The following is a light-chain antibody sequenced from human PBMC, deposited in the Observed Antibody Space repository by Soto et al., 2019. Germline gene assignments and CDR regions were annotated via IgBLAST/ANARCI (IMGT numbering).Light chain of an antibody. V-gene: IGLV2-14*01. CDR1: RSDIGDSNF. Sequence: QSALARPASVSGSPGQSVTIAFTGPRSDIGDSNFISWYQHSPGKAPRLLIYEVNNRPSGVSKRFSGSKAGNTASLTISGLLDDDEADYFCASFRSGTILVFGSGTKVTVL. J-gene: IGLJ1*01. CDR3: ASFRSGTILV. CDR2: EVN.